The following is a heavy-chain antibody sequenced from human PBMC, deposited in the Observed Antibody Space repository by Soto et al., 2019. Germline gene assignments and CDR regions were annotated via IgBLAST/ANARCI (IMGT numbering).Heavy chain of an antibody. J-gene: IGHJ4*02. Sequence: GESLKISCKGSGYSFTSYWIGWVRQMPGKGLEWMGIIYPGDSDTRYSPSFQGQVTISADKSISTAYLQWSSLKASDTAMYYCAIYYDILTGYFSFDYWGQGSLVTVSS. CDR2: IYPGDSDT. CDR1: GYSFTSYW. V-gene: IGHV5-51*01. CDR3: AIYYDILTGYFSFDY. D-gene: IGHD3-9*01.